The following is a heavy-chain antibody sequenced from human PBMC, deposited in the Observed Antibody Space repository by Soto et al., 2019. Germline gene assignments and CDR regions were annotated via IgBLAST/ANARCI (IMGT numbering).Heavy chain of an antibody. CDR2: INHSGST. D-gene: IGHD6-13*01. CDR3: ARRYIAAASIGP. J-gene: IGHJ5*02. Sequence: QVQLQQWGAGLLKPSETLSLTCAVYGGSFSGYYWSWIRQPPGKGLEWIGEINHSGSTNYNPSLKSRVTISVDTSKNQFSLKLSSVTAADTAVYYCARRYIAAASIGPWGQGTLVTVSS. CDR1: GGSFSGYY. V-gene: IGHV4-34*01.